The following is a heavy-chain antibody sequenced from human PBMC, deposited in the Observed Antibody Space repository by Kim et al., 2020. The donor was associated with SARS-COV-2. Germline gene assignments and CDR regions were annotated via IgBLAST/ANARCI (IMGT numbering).Heavy chain of an antibody. CDR2: ISYDGSNK. Sequence: GGSLRLSCAASGFTFSSYGLHWVRQAPGKGLEWVAVISYDGSNKYYADSVKGRFTISRENSKNTLYLQVNSLRAEDTAVYYCAKGPLYYDDSGYFDYWG. J-gene: IGHJ4*01. CDR1: GFTFSSYG. D-gene: IGHD3-22*01. CDR3: AKGPLYYDDSGYFDY. V-gene: IGHV3-30*18.